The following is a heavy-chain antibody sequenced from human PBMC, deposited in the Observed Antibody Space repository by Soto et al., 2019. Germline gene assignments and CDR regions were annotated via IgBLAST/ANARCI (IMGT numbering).Heavy chain of an antibody. CDR1: GGSFSGYY. CDR2: INHSGST. CDR3: ARGQSDIVVVVAATYYYYYMDV. D-gene: IGHD2-15*01. J-gene: IGHJ6*03. Sequence: SETLSLTCAVYGGSFSGYYWSWIRQPPGKGLEWIGEINHSGSTNYNPSLKSRVTISVDTSKNQFSLKLSSVTAADTAVYYCARGQSDIVVVVAATYYYYYMDVWGKGTTVT. V-gene: IGHV4-34*01.